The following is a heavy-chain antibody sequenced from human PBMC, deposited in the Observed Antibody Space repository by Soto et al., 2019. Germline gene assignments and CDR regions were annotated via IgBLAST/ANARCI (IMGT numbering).Heavy chain of an antibody. D-gene: IGHD3-22*01. J-gene: IGHJ4*02. CDR3: ATVSVGYYDSSGYFDY. V-gene: IGHV1-24*01. Sequence: ASVKVSCKVSGYTLTELSMHWVRQAPGKGLEWMGGFDPEDGETIYAQKFQGRVTMTEDTSTDTAYMGLSSLRSEDTAVYYCATVSVGYYDSSGYFDYWGQGTLVTVSS. CDR2: FDPEDGET. CDR1: GYTLTELS.